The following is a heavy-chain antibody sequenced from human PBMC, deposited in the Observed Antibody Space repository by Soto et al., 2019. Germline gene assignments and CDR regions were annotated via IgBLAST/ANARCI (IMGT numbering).Heavy chain of an antibody. J-gene: IGHJ5*02. D-gene: IGHD3-3*01. CDR2: IYYSGST. CDR1: GGSISSGGYY. Sequence: PSETLSLTCTVSGGSISSGGYYWSWIRQHPGKGLEWIGYIYYSGSTYYNPSLKSRVTISVDTSKNQFSLKLSSVTAADTAVYYCAGGRFLEWLYVRWFDPWGQGTLVTVSS. V-gene: IGHV4-31*03. CDR3: AGGRFLEWLYVRWFDP.